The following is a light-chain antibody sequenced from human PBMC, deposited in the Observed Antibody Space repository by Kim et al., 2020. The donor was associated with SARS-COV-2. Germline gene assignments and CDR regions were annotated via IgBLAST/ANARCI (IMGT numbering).Light chain of an antibody. CDR1: SHNIGSNS. CDR2: NNN. V-gene: IGLV1-44*01. CDR3: ASWDDTLSGWV. Sequence: GPRVTISCSGSSHNIGSNSGNWYQQVPGTAHIVLVYNNNQRPSGVPDRFSASKSGTSASLAISGLQSEDEADYDCASWDDTLSGWVFGGGTQLTVL. J-gene: IGLJ3*02.